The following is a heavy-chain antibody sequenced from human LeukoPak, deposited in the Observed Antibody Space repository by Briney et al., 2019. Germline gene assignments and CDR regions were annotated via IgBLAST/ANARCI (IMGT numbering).Heavy chain of an antibody. CDR2: IYYSGST. V-gene: IGHV4-39*01. J-gene: IGHJ4*02. CDR3: ARHRLTYYDSSGPYSFDF. D-gene: IGHD3-22*01. CDR1: GGSISSNDYY. Sequence: SETLSLTCTVSGGSISSNDYYWGWSRQPPGKGLEWIGSIYYSGSTYYNPSLKSRVTISVDTSKNQFSLRLSSVTAADTAVYYCARHRLTYYDSSGPYSFDFWGQGTLVTVSS.